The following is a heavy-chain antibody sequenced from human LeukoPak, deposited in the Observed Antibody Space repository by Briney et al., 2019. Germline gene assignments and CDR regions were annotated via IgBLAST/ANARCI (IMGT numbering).Heavy chain of an antibody. D-gene: IGHD3-22*01. CDR1: GFTFSSYW. V-gene: IGHV3-74*01. J-gene: IGHJ4*02. CDR3: ARINYYDSSGFDY. CDR2: INSDGSST. Sequence: PGRSLRLSCAASGFTFSSYWMHWVRQAPGKGLVWVSRINSDGSSTSYADSVKGRFTISRDNAKNTLYLQMNSLRAEDTAVYYCARINYYDSSGFDYWGQGTLVTVSS.